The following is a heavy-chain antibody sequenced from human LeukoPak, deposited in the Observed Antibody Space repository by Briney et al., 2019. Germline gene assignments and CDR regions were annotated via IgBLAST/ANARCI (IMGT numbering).Heavy chain of an antibody. V-gene: IGHV4-59*01. CDR2: IYYSGST. CDR1: GDSISGYY. Sequence: SETLSLTCTVSGDSISGYYWSWIRQPPGKGLEWIGYIYYSGSTNYNPSLKSRVTISVDTSKNQVSLKLSSVTAVDTAVYYCAAYSSRWNIRWFDLWGQGTLVTVSS. D-gene: IGHD6-13*01. CDR3: AAYSSRWNIRWFDL. J-gene: IGHJ5*02.